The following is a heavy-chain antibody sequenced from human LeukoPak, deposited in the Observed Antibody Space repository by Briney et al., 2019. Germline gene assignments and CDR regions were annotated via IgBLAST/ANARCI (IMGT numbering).Heavy chain of an antibody. CDR1: GNTFSTHA. J-gene: IGHJ4*02. Sequence: ASAKVSCKASGNTFSTHAISWVRQAPGQGLEWMGWISTDNINTNYAQKFQDRVTMTTDTSTSTAYMELRSLRSDDTAVYYCARETGTYFDHWGQGTLVTVFS. CDR3: ARETGTYFDH. V-gene: IGHV1-18*01. CDR2: ISTDNINT. D-gene: IGHD3-9*01.